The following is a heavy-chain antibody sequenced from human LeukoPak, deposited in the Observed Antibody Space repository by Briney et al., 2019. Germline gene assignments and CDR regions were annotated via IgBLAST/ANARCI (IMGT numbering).Heavy chain of an antibody. V-gene: IGHV4-31*03. Sequence: SETLSLTCPVSGGSISSGVYYWSWIRQHPGKGLEWIGYIYYSGSTYYNPSLKSRVTISVDTSKNQFSLKLSSVTAADTAVYYCARGVRWLQLSYFDYWGQGTLVTVSS. CDR1: GGSISSGVYY. J-gene: IGHJ4*02. CDR3: ARGVRWLQLSYFDY. D-gene: IGHD5-24*01. CDR2: IYYSGST.